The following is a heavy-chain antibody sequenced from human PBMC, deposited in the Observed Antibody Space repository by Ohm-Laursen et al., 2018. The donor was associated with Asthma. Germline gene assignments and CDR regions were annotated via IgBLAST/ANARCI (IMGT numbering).Heavy chain of an antibody. Sequence: TLSLTCIVSGGSISSGGYYWSWIRQHPGKGLEWIGYIYYSGSTYYNPSLKSRVTISVDTSKNQFSLKLSSVTAADTAVYYCAREGYYGSGETYYYYGMDVWGQGTTVTVSS. CDR3: AREGYYGSGETYYYYGMDV. D-gene: IGHD3-10*01. CDR1: GGSISSGGYY. J-gene: IGHJ6*02. V-gene: IGHV4-31*03. CDR2: IYYSGST.